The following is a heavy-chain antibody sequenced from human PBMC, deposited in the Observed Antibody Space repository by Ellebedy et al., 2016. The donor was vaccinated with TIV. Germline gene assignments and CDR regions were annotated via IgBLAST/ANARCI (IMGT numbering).Heavy chain of an antibody. Sequence: AASVKVSCKASGYTFSDYYIHWVRQAPGQGLEWMGWINPNSGGTNYAQKFRGRVTMTRDTTITTAYMELRGVRSDETAVYYCARDFNWFDPWGQGTQVTVSS. CDR1: GYTFSDYY. CDR3: ARDFNWFDP. J-gene: IGHJ5*02. V-gene: IGHV1-2*02. CDR2: INPNSGGT.